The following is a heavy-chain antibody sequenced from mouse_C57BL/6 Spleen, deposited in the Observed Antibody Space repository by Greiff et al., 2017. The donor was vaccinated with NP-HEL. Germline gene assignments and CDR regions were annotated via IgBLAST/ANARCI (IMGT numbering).Heavy chain of an antibody. D-gene: IGHD2-4*01. J-gene: IGHJ3*01. V-gene: IGHV2-5*01. CDR1: GFSLTSYG. CDR3: AKSGVIYYDYDGFAY. CDR2: IWRGGST. Sequence: VQLQQSGPGLVQPSQSLSITCTVSGFSLTSYGVHWVRQSPGKGLEWLGVIWRGGSTDYNAAFMSRLSITKDNSKSQVFFKMNSLQADDTAIYYCAKSGVIYYDYDGFAYWGQGTLVTVSA.